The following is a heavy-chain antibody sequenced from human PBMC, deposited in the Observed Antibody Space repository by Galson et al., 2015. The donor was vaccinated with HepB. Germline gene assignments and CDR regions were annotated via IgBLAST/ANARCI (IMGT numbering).Heavy chain of an antibody. CDR3: ARDNYGSGSYWVIDY. D-gene: IGHD3-10*01. CDR2: ISSSSSYI. CDR1: GFTFSSYS. J-gene: IGHJ4*02. Sequence: SLRLSCAASGFTFSSYSMNWVRQAPGKGLEWVSSISSSSSYIYYADSVKGRFTISRDNAKNSLYLQMNSLRAEDTAVYYCARDNYGSGSYWVIDYWGQGTLVTVSS. V-gene: IGHV3-21*01.